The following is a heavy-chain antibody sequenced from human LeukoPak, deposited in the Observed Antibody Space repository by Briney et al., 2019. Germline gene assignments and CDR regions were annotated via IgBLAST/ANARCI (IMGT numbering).Heavy chain of an antibody. CDR1: GFTFSSYW. Sequence: GGSLSLSCADSGFTFSSYWMTWVRQAPGKGLEGVANIKQDGSEKYYVDSVKGRFSISRDNAKNSLYLQMNSLRAEDTAVYYCARARGDYIAFDIWGQGTMVTVSS. J-gene: IGHJ3*02. CDR2: IKQDGSEK. D-gene: IGHD4-17*01. V-gene: IGHV3-7*05. CDR3: ARARGDYIAFDI.